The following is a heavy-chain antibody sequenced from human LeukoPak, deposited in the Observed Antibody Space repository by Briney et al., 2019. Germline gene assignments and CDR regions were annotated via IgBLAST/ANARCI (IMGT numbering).Heavy chain of an antibody. V-gene: IGHV1-18*01. CDR2: ISAYNGNA. J-gene: IGHJ4*02. D-gene: IGHD5-18*01. CDR1: GYTFTSYG. Sequence: GASVKVSCKASGYTFTSYGINWVRQAPGQGLEWMGWISAYNGNANNAQKLQGRVTMTTDTSTGTAYMELRSLRSDDTAVYYCASPVKDDYGYSYEPYYFDYWGQGTLVTVSS. CDR3: ASPVKDDYGYSYEPYYFDY.